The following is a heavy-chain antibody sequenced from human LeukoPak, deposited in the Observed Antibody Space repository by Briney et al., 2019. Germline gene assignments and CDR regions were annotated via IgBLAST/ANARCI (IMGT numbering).Heavy chain of an antibody. D-gene: IGHD3-3*01. Sequence: GGSLRLSCAASGFTVSNNYMNWVRQAPGKGLEWVSIIYSGGSTYYADSVKGRFTISRDNSKNTLYLQMNSLRAEDTAVYYCARMGITIFGVVTEDDYWGQGTLVTVSS. V-gene: IGHV3-53*01. CDR2: IYSGGST. J-gene: IGHJ4*02. CDR1: GFTVSNNY. CDR3: ARMGITIFGVVTEDDY.